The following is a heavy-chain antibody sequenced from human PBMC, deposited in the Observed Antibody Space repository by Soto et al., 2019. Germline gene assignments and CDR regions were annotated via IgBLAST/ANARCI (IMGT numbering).Heavy chain of an antibody. CDR2: ISGSGGST. CDR1: GFTFSSYA. Sequence: RRLSCAASGFTFSSYAMSWVRQAPGKGLEWVSAISGSGGSTYYADSVKGRFTISRDNSKNTLYLQMNSLRAEDTAVYYCATRGNYYDSSGYYSVYWGRGTLVTVSS. CDR3: ATRGNYYDSSGYYSVY. D-gene: IGHD3-22*01. V-gene: IGHV3-23*01. J-gene: IGHJ4*02.